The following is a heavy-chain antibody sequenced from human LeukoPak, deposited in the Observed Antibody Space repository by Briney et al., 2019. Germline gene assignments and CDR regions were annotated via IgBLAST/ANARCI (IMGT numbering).Heavy chain of an antibody. J-gene: IGHJ4*02. Sequence: GGSLRLSCAASGFTFSDYYMSWIRQAPGKGLEWVSYISSSGSTIYYADSVKGRFTISRDNAKNSLYLQMNRLRAEDTAVYYCARDREWWLRHGGNFDYWGQGTLVTVSS. CDR1: GFTFSDYY. CDR2: ISSSGSTI. CDR3: ARDREWWLRHGGNFDY. D-gene: IGHD5-12*01. V-gene: IGHV3-11*04.